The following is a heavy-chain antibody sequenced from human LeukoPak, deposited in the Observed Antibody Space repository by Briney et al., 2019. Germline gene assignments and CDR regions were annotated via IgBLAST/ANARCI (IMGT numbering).Heavy chain of an antibody. CDR3: AKNNGWFHLAQ. D-gene: IGHD6-19*01. Sequence: GGSLRLSCAVSGFNFRDHWMDWVRQAPGKGLEWVGHIKTDGSETYYVDSLKGRFSISRDNTNNALYLQMNSLRVEDTAVYYCAKNNGWFHLAQWGQGTLVTVPS. V-gene: IGHV3-7*03. CDR2: IKTDGSET. CDR1: GFNFRDHW. J-gene: IGHJ4*02.